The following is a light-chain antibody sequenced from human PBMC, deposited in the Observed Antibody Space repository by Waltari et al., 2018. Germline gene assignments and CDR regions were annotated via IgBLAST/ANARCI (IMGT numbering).Light chain of an antibody. CDR1: KNIRSY. J-gene: IGKJ2*03. Sequence: DLQMTQSPSSLPASVGDRLTISCRASKNIRSYLSWYQQKPGIAPKLVIYAASTLQSGVPSRFSGSGSGTNFTLTITSLQAEDFATYFCQASYTTPYSFGQGTKVEIK. V-gene: IGKV1-39*01. CDR3: QASYTTPYS. CDR2: AAS.